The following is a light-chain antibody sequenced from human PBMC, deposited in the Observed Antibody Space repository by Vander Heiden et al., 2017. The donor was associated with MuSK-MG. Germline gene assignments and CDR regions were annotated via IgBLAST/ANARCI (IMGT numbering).Light chain of an antibody. J-gene: IGKJ1*01. V-gene: IGKV4-1*01. CDR2: WAS. Sequence: DIVMTQSPDSLAVSPGERATINCKSSQSVLYSSNNKNYLAWYQQKPGQPPKLLIYWASAREPGVPDRFSGSGSGTDYTLTISSLQAEDVAVYFCQQDVTTPRTFGQGTKVEIK. CDR1: QSVLYSSNNKNY. CDR3: QQDVTTPRT.